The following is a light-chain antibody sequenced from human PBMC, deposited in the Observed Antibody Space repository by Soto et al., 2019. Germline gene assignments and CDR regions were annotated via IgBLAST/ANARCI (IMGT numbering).Light chain of an antibody. CDR3: QQYNNWPRT. V-gene: IGKV3-15*01. CDR2: GAS. CDR1: QSLSSN. J-gene: IGKJ5*01. Sequence: EILMTQSPATLSVSPGVRATLSCMASQSLSSNLAWYQQKPGQAPRLLIYGASTRATGIPARFSGSGSGTEFTLTISSLQSEDFAVYYCQQYNNWPRTFGQGTRLEIK.